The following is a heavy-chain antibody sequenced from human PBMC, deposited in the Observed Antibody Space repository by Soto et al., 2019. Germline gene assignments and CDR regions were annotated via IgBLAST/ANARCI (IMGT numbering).Heavy chain of an antibody. CDR1: GFTFSSYW. CDR3: ARDDYYDSSGYYNYYGMDV. CDR2: INSDGSST. V-gene: IGHV3-74*01. D-gene: IGHD3-22*01. J-gene: IGHJ6*02. Sequence: RRLSCAASGFTFSSYWMHWVRQAPGKGLVWVSRINSDGSSTSYADSVKGRFTISRDNARNTLYLQMNSLRAEDTAVYYCARDDYYDSSGYYNYYGMDVWGQGTTVTVSS.